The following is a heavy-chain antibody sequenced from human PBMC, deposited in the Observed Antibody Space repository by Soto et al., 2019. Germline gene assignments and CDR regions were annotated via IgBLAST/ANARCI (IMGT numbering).Heavy chain of an antibody. CDR1: GFTFSSYW. J-gene: IGHJ4*02. CDR2: IKQDGSEK. CDR3: AREREPYYYGSGSYDY. D-gene: IGHD3-10*01. V-gene: IGHV3-7*05. Sequence: EVQLVESGGGLVQPGGSLRLSCAASGFTFSSYWMSWVRQAPEKGLEWVANIKQDGSEKYYVDSVKGRFTISRDNAKNSLYLQMNSLRAEDTAVYYCAREREPYYYGSGSYDYWGQGTLVTVSS.